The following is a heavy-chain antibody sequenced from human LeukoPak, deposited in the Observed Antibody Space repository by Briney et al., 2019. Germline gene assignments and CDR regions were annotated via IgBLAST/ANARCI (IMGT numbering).Heavy chain of an antibody. J-gene: IGHJ3*02. CDR3: ARVTAYYGSSGYYAPGAFDI. D-gene: IGHD3-22*01. V-gene: IGHV5-51*01. CDR2: IYPGDSDT. Sequence: PGESLKISCKGSGYSFTSYWIGWVRQMPGKGLEWMGIIYPGDSDTRYSPSFQGQVTISADKSISTAYLQWSSLKASDTAMYYCARVTAYYGSSGYYAPGAFDIWGQGTMVTVSS. CDR1: GYSFTSYW.